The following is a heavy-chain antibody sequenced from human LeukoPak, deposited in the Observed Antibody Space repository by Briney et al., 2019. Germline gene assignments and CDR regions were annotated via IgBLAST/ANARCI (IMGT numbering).Heavy chain of an antibody. J-gene: IGHJ4*02. D-gene: IGHD2-8*01. CDR2: IWYDGSNK. V-gene: IGHV3-33*01. CDR1: GFTFSSYG. Sequence: GASLRLSCAASGFTFSSYGMHWVRQAPGKGLEWVAVIWYDGSNKYYADSVKGRFTISRDNSKNTLYLQMNSLRAEDTAVYYCARLGSLCRNGVCYGGWGQGILVTVSS. CDR3: ARLGSLCRNGVCYGG.